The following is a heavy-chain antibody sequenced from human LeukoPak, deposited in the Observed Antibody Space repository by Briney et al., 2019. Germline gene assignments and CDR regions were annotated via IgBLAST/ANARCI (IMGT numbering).Heavy chain of an antibody. CDR3: ARACQPLGGLSFPDY. V-gene: IGHV7-4-1*02. CDR2: INPNTGNP. CDR1: GYTFTSYA. J-gene: IGHJ4*02. D-gene: IGHD3-16*02. Sequence: GASVKVSCKASGYTFTSYAINWVRQAPGQGLEWMGWINPNTGNPTYAQAFTGRFVFSLDTSVSTAYLQISSLKAEDTAVYYCARACQPLGGLSFPDYWGQGTLVTVSS.